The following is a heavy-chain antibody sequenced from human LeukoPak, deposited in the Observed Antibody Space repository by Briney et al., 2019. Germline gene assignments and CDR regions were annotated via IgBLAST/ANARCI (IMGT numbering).Heavy chain of an antibody. D-gene: IGHD1-26*01. CDR1: GFTFSSYG. V-gene: IGHV3-30*18. CDR3: AKDFQGELLGY. J-gene: IGHJ4*02. CDR2: ISYDGSNK. Sequence: GGSLRLSCGAPGFTFSSYGMHWVRQAPGKGLEWVAVISYDGSNKYYADSVKGRFTISRDNSKNTLYLQMNSLRAEDTAVYYCAKDFQGELLGYWGQGTLVTVSS.